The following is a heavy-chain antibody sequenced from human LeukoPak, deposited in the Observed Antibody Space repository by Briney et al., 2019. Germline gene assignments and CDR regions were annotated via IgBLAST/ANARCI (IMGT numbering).Heavy chain of an antibody. D-gene: IGHD5-24*01. CDR1: GFKFDDYG. J-gene: IGHJ6*03. Sequence: GGSLRLSCRGSGFKFDDYGVTWVRQAPGKGLEWVSSISGNGYTTYYADSMKGRLTISRDNSKDALYLQINTLRAEDTAVYYCVKEGLKTTITGFYFYHYYMDVWGKGTTVTVSS. CDR3: VKEGLKTTITGFYFYHYYMDV. V-gene: IGHV3-23*01. CDR2: ISGNGYTT.